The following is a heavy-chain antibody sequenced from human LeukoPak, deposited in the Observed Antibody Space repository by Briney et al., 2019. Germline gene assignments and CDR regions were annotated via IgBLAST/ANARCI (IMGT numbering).Heavy chain of an antibody. D-gene: IGHD6-13*01. J-gene: IGHJ6*03. CDR1: GFTFSSYG. CDR2: IRCDGSNK. V-gene: IGHV3-30*02. Sequence: GGSLRLSGAASGFTFSSYGMHWVPQGLGNGLVWVAFIRCDGSNKEYADSVKGRFIISRYNSKNTLYLQMNSLRAEDTAVYYCAKDRYSSSWFKYNYYYYYYMDVWGKGTTVTVSS. CDR3: AKDRYSSSWFKYNYYYYYYMDV.